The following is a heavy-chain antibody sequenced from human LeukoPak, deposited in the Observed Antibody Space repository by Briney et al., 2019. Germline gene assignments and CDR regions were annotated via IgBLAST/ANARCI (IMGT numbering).Heavy chain of an antibody. D-gene: IGHD7-27*01. V-gene: IGHV4-39*01. CDR2: IYYSGST. CDR3: ARRPRSSAGDFDY. CDR1: GGSISSSSYY. Sequence: PPETLSLTCTVSGGSISSSSYYWGWIRQPPGKGLEWIGSIYYSGSTYYNPSLKSRVTISVDTSKNQFSLKLSSVTAADTAVYYCARRPRSSAGDFDYWGQGTLVTVSS. J-gene: IGHJ4*02.